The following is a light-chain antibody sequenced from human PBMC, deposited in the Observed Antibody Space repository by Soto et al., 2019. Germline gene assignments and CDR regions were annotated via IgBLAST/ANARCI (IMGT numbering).Light chain of an antibody. V-gene: IGKV1-39*01. J-gene: IGKJ4*01. Sequence: DIQMTQSPSSLSASVGDRVTITCRASQTIYDYVTWFQQRPGKAPKVLIYGASTLQSGVPSRFSGSGSGTEFTLTISNFQPEAFATYYCQHNFSPLLTFGGGTKVDIK. CDR3: QHNFSPLLT. CDR1: QTIYDY. CDR2: GAS.